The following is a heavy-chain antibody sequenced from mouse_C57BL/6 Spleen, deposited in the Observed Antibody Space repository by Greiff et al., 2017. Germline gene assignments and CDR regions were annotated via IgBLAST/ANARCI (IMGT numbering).Heavy chain of an antibody. CDR1: GYAFSSYW. D-gene: IGHD1-1*01. J-gene: IGHJ3*01. V-gene: IGHV1-80*01. CDR2: IYPGDGDT. CDR3: ARPYYYGSSDWFAY. Sequence: VQLQQSGAELVKPGASVKISCKASGYAFSSYWMNWVKQRPGKGLEWIGQIYPGDGDTNYNGKFKGKATLTADKSSSTAYMQLSSLTSEDSAVYFCARPYYYGSSDWFAYWGQGTLVTVSA.